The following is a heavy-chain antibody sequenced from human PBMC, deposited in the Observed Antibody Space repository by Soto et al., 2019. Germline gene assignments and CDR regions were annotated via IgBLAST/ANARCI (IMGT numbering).Heavy chain of an antibody. CDR3: ARHGQWFGELLGAFDI. V-gene: IGHV4-39*01. J-gene: IGHJ3*02. Sequence: QLQRQESGPGLVKPSETLSLTCTVSGGSISSSSYYWGWIRQPPGKGLEWIGSIYYSGSTYYNPSLKSRVTISVDTSKNQFSLKLSSVTAADTAVYYCARHGQWFGELLGAFDIWGQGTMVTVSS. D-gene: IGHD3-10*01. CDR1: GGSISSSSYY. CDR2: IYYSGST.